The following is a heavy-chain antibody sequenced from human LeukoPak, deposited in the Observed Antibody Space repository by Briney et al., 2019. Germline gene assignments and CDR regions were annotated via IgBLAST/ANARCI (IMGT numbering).Heavy chain of an antibody. CDR1: GFTFSSYA. CDR2: ISYDGSNK. J-gene: IGHJ4*02. D-gene: IGHD2/OR15-2a*01. V-gene: IGHV3-30*04. Sequence: GGSLRLSCAASGFTFSSYAMHWVRQAPGKGLEWVAVISYDGSNKYYADSVKGRFTISRDNSKNTPYLQMNSLRAEDTAVYYCARETRRSCDSKDWGQGTLVTVPS. CDR3: ARETRRSCDSKD.